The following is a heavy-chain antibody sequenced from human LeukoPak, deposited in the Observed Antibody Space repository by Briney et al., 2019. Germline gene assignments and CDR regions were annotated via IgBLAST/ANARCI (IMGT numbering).Heavy chain of an antibody. Sequence: GRSLRLSCAASGFTFSSYAMSWVRQAPGKGLEWVSAISGSGGSTYYADSVKGRFTISRDNSKNTLYLQMNSLRAEDTAVYYCAKDFSGGPDFDWLLSFPHTFDPWGQGTLVTASS. D-gene: IGHD3-9*01. CDR2: ISGSGGST. CDR3: AKDFSGGPDFDWLLSFPHTFDP. J-gene: IGHJ5*02. V-gene: IGHV3-23*01. CDR1: GFTFSSYA.